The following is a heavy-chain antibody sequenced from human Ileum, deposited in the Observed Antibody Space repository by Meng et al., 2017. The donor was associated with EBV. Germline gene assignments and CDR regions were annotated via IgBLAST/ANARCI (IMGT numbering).Heavy chain of an antibody. CDR1: GGSISSSNYY. Sequence: RQQSGPGLLKPSQTLSLTCTVSGGSISSSNYYWSWIRQPPGKGLEWSGHIYNSGSTYYNPSLKSRITISVDTSKNQFSLKLSSVTAADTAVYYCARGQKGYFDLWGRGTLVTVSS. CDR3: ARGQKGYFDL. J-gene: IGHJ2*01. V-gene: IGHV4-30-4*01. CDR2: IYNSGST.